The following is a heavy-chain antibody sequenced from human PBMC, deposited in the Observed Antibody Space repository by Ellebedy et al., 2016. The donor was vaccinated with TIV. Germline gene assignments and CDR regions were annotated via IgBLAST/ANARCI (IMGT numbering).Heavy chain of an antibody. Sequence: AASVKVSCKASGYTFTGYGISWVRQAPGQGLEWMGGIIPIFGTANYAQKFQGRVTITADESTSTAYMELSSLRSEDTAVYYCARADLVVVTARTHEPHYYFDYWGQGTLVTVSS. CDR1: GYTFTGYG. CDR2: IIPIFGTA. CDR3: ARADLVVVTARTHEPHYYFDY. J-gene: IGHJ4*02. V-gene: IGHV1-69*13. D-gene: IGHD2-21*02.